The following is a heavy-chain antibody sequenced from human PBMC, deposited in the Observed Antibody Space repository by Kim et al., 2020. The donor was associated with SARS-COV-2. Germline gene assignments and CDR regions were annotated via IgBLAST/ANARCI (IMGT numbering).Heavy chain of an antibody. CDR2: ISNSENT. J-gene: IGHJ4*02. V-gene: IGHV3-23*01. CDR3: AREVVRGDDY. D-gene: IGHD3-10*01. Sequence: GGSLRLSCAASGFTFGSYGMIWVRQAPGKGLEWVSSISNSENTYYADSVKGRFTISRDNSKNTLYLQMNNLRDEDTAVYYCAREVVRGDDYWGQGALVTVAS. CDR1: GFTFGSYG.